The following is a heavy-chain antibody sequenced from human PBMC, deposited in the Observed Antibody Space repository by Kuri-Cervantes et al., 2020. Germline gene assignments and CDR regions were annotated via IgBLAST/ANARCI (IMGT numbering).Heavy chain of an antibody. CDR2: ISSSGSTI. J-gene: IGHJ3*02. Sequence: GGSLRLSCAASGFTFSSYEMNWVRQAPGKGLEWVSYISSSGSTIYYADSVKGRFTISRDNAKNSLYLQMNSLRAEDTAVYYCAKGVTTVTTVAFDIWGQGTMVTVSS. CDR3: AKGVTTVTTVAFDI. CDR1: GFTFSSYE. D-gene: IGHD4-17*01. V-gene: IGHV3-48*03.